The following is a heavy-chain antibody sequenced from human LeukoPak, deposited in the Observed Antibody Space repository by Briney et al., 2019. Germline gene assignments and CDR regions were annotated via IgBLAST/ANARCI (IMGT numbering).Heavy chain of an antibody. J-gene: IGHJ4*02. CDR2: IDPSSGNT. Sequence: GASVKVSCKPCGYALTNYYMSWVRQAPGQGPEWMGAIDPSSGNTQFAPKFEGRVTVTTDTSTSTVYMEMSSLRSDDTAMYYCATYPGPTIQGSFDYWGQGTLVTVSS. CDR1: GYALTNYY. V-gene: IGHV1-46*01. D-gene: IGHD5-18*01. CDR3: ATYPGPTIQGSFDY.